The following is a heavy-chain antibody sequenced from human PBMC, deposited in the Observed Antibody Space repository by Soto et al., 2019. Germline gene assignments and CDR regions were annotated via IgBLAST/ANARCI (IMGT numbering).Heavy chain of an antibody. CDR2: IYYSGST. D-gene: IGHD5-18*01. Sequence: NASEILSLTCTVSGGSISSGDYYWSWIRQPPGKGLEWIGYIYYSGSTYYNPSLKSRVTISVDTSKNQFSLKLSSVTAADTAVYYCARGYSYGEYYFDYWGQGTLVTVSS. V-gene: IGHV4-30-4*01. CDR3: ARGYSYGEYYFDY. CDR1: GGSISSGDYY. J-gene: IGHJ4*02.